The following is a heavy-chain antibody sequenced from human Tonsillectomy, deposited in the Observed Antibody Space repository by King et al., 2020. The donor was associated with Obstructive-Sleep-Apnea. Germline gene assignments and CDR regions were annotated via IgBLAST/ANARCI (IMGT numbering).Heavy chain of an antibody. J-gene: IGHJ2*01. CDR1: GGSISSGGYY. CDR2: IYYSGST. Sequence: QLQLQESGPGLVKPSQTLSLTCTVSGGSISSGGYYWSWIRQHPGKGLEWIGYIYYSGSTYYNPSLKSRVTISVDTSKNQFSLKLSSVTAADTAVYYCARERPGQYYDILMGRYFDLWGRGTLVTVSS. D-gene: IGHD3-9*01. V-gene: IGHV4-31*03. CDR3: ARERPGQYYDILMGRYFDL.